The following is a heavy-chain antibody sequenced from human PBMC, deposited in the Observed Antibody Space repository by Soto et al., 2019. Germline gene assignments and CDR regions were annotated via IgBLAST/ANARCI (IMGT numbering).Heavy chain of an antibody. V-gene: IGHV1-2*04. CDR2: INPNSGGT. D-gene: IGHD2-2*01. CDR1: GYTFTGYY. CDR3: ARDGQRYCSSTSCYVGDFDF. Sequence: ASVKVSCKASGYTFTGYYMHWVRLAPGQGLEWMGWINPNSGGTNYAQKFQGWVTMTRDTSISTAYMELSRLRSDDTAVYYCARDGQRYCSSTSCYVGDFDFWGQGTLVTVSS. J-gene: IGHJ4*02.